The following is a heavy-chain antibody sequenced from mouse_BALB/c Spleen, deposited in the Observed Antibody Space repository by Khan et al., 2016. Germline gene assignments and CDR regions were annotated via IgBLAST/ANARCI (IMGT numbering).Heavy chain of an antibody. CDR1: GYTFTDYY. CDR2: IFPGSGST. J-gene: IGHJ4*01. D-gene: IGHD1-2*01. V-gene: IGHV1-77*01. CDR3: ARSYYGYFAMDY. Sequence: QVRLQQSGTELPRPGASVKLSCKASGYTFTDYYLHWVKQRTGQGLEWIGEIFPGSGSTYYNEKFKGKASLTADTSSSTAYMQLSSLTSEDSAVXFCARSYYGYFAMDYWGHGASVTVSS.